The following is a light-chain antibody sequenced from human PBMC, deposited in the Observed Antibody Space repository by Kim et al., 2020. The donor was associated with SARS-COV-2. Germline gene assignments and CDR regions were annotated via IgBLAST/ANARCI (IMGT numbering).Light chain of an antibody. Sequence: QSALTQTASVSGSPGQSITISCTGTSSDVGHYNYVSWYQQHPGKAPKLMIYDVGNRPSGVSNRFSGSKSGNTASLTISGLQAEDEADYYCSSYTTSSTLLFGGGTQLTVL. CDR1: SSDVGHYNY. V-gene: IGLV2-14*03. J-gene: IGLJ2*01. CDR3: SSYTTSSTLL. CDR2: DVG.